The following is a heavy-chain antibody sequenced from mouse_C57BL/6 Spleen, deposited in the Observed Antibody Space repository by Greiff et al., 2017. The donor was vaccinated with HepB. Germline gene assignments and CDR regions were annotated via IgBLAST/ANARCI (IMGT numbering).Heavy chain of an antibody. CDR3: ARDYDYDWFAY. CDR1: GYTFTDYY. J-gene: IGHJ3*01. Sequence: EVQLQQSGPELVKPGASVKISCKASGYTFTDYYMNWVKQSHGKSLEWIGDINPNNGGTSYNQKFKGKATLNVDKSSSTAYMELRSLTSEDSAVYYCARDYDYDWFAYWGQRTLVTVSA. CDR2: INPNNGGT. V-gene: IGHV1-26*01. D-gene: IGHD2-4*01.